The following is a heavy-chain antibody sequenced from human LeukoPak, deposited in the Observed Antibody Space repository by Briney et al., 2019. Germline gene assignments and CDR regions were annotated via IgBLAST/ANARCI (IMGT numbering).Heavy chain of an antibody. Sequence: ASVKVSCKASGYTFTSYGISWVRQAPGQGLEWMGWISAYNGNTNYAQKLQGRVTITRDTSASTAYMELSSLRSEDTAVYYCARDPAGYWGQGTLVTVSS. J-gene: IGHJ4*02. V-gene: IGHV1-18*01. CDR1: GYTFTSYG. CDR3: ARDPAGY. CDR2: ISAYNGNT.